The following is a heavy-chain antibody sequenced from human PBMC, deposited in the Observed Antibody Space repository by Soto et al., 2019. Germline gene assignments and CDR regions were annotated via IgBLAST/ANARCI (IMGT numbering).Heavy chain of an antibody. CDR1: CASITSGSYY. J-gene: IGHJ4*02. Sequence: SETLSLTCTVSCASITSGSYYWSWIRQHPGKGLEYIGYIYYSGTTDYNPSLKSRVSISVDTSKNQFSLKMNSVSASDTAVYYSARWGDCSGRSCYLRFDFWGQGIMVPVSS. CDR3: ARWGDCSGRSCYLRFDF. CDR2: IYYSGTT. D-gene: IGHD2-15*01. V-gene: IGHV4-31*03.